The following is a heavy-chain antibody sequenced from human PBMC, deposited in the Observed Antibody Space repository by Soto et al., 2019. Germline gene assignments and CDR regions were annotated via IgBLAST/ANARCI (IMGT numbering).Heavy chain of an antibody. CDR3: ASRRGVGYFAY. V-gene: IGHV3-30-3*01. Sequence: GGSLRLSCAASGFTFTNSPMYWVRQAPGKGLEWVAFISSDGSSKYYADSVKGRFTISRDNSQNTLYLQMNSLRADDTAVYYCASRRGVGYFAYWGQGTLVTVSS. J-gene: IGHJ4*02. CDR2: ISSDGSSK. CDR1: GFTFTNSP. D-gene: IGHD2-8*01.